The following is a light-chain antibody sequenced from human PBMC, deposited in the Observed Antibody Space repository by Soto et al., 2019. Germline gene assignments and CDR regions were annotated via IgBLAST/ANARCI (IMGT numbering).Light chain of an antibody. CDR1: HDITNY. J-gene: IGKJ4*01. Sequence: DIQMTQSPSSLSASVGDRVTITCQASHDITNYLNWYQQKPGKAPKLLIYDASNLLTGVPSRFSGSGSGTDFTFTISSLQPEDIATYYCQQYDNVPPTFGGGTKVEIK. CDR3: QQYDNVPPT. V-gene: IGKV1-33*01. CDR2: DAS.